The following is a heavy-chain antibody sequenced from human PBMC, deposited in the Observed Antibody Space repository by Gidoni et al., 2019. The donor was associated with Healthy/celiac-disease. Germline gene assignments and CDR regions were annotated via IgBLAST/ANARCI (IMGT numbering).Heavy chain of an antibody. CDR2: ISYDGSNK. Sequence: QVQLVESGGGVFQPGRSLRLSCAASGLTFRSYAMHWVRQAPGKVLDWVAVISYDGSNKYYAASVKGRFTISRDNSKTTLYLQMNSLRAEDTAVYCCASEGDGYNYFFMLYWGQGTLVTVSS. V-gene: IGHV3-30-3*01. CDR3: ASEGDGYNYFFMLY. J-gene: IGHJ4*02. CDR1: GLTFRSYA. D-gene: IGHD5-12*01.